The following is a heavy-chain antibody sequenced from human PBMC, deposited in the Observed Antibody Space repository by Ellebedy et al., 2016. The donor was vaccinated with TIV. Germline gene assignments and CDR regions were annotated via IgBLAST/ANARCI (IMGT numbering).Heavy chain of an antibody. J-gene: IGHJ4*02. V-gene: IGHV3-23*01. CDR1: GFTFSIYA. CDR2: ISINGGGP. Sequence: PGGSLRLSCAASGFTFSIYALGWVRQAPGKGREWVSTISINGGGPYYPNSVEGRSTISRDNSNNTLWLQMSSLRADDTASYCCAKDLGLARQWGFDYWGQGTLVTVSS. CDR3: AKDLGLARQWGFDY. D-gene: IGHD2-8*01.